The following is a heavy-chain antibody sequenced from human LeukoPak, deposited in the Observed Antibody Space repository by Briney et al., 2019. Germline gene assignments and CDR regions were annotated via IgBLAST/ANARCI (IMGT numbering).Heavy chain of an antibody. V-gene: IGHV3-23*01. D-gene: IGHD6-6*01. CDR1: GFTFSSYA. Sequence: GGSLRLSCAASGFTFSSYAMSWVRPAPGKGLDWVSAISGSGGSTYYADSVKGRFTISRDNSKNTLYLQMNSLRAEDTAVYYCATHPRVRPLYYYYMDVWGKGTTVTVSS. CDR2: ISGSGGST. J-gene: IGHJ6*03. CDR3: ATHPRVRPLYYYYMDV.